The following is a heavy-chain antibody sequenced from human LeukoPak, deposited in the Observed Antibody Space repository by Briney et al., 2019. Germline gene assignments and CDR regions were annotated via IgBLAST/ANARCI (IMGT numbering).Heavy chain of an antibody. V-gene: IGHV1-18*01. J-gene: IGHJ4*02. Sequence: GASVKVSCKASGYTFTRYGISWVRQAPGQGLEWMGWISANNGDTNSEQKFQDRVTMTTDTSTSTAYMELRSLRSDDTAVYYCARDFFHGHCAGLSCFLLDYWGQGSLVTVSS. CDR1: GYTFTRYG. CDR3: ARDFFHGHCAGLSCFLLDY. D-gene: IGHD2-15*01. CDR2: ISANNGDT.